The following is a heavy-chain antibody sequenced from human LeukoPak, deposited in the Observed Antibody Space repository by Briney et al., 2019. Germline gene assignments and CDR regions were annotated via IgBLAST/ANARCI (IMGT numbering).Heavy chain of an antibody. V-gene: IGHV4-38-2*02. Sequence: SETLSLTCAVSGYSISSGYYWGWIRQPPGKGLEWIGSIYHSGSTYYNPSLKSRVTISVDTSKNQFSLKLSSVTAADTAVYYCARDVGGTVNKQRNNWFDPWGQGTLVTVSS. CDR2: IYHSGST. CDR3: ARDVGGTVNKQRNNWFDP. D-gene: IGHD4-11*01. J-gene: IGHJ5*02. CDR1: GYSISSGYY.